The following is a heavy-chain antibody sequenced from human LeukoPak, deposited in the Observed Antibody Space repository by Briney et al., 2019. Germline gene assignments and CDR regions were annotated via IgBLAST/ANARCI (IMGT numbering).Heavy chain of an antibody. V-gene: IGHV1-46*01. Sequence: ASVKVSCKASGHTFTTYYVHLVRQAPGQGLEWMGVINPSGDDTNYPQRFQGRVTLTRDTSTSTVYMELSSLRSEDTAIYYCAKEIPNTGWFDPWGQGTLVTVSS. CDR1: GHTFTTYY. CDR3: AKEIPNTGWFDP. J-gene: IGHJ5*02. D-gene: IGHD1-14*01. CDR2: INPSGDDT.